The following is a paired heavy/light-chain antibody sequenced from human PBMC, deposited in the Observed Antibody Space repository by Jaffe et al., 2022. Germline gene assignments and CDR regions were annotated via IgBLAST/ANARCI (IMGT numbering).Light chain of an antibody. CDR2: GAS. J-gene: IGKJ3*01. Sequence: EIVMTQSPATLSVSPGERATLSCRASQSVSSNLAWYQQKPGQAPRLLIYGASTRATGIPARFSGSGSGTEFTLTISSLQSEDFAVYYCQQYNNWPITFGPGTKVDIK. CDR3: QQYNNWPIT. V-gene: IGKV3-15*01. CDR1: QSVSSN.
Heavy chain of an antibody. CDR3: TTDSRFLVVVPAAQSYASFYFDY. D-gene: IGHD2-2*01. CDR1: GFTFSNAW. V-gene: IGHV3-15*01. J-gene: IGHJ4*02. CDR2: IKSKTDGGTT. Sequence: EVQLVESGGGLVKPGGSLRLSCAASGFTFSNAWMSWVRQAPGKGLEWVGRIKSKTDGGTTDYAAPVKGRFTISRDDSKNTLYLQMNSLKTEDTAVYYCTTDSRFLVVVPAAQSYASFYFDYWGQGTLVTVSS.